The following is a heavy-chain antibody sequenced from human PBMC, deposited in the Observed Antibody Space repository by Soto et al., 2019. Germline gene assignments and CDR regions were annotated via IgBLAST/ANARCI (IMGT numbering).Heavy chain of an antibody. Sequence: ASVKVSCKASGYTFTSYGISWVRQAPGQGLEWMGWISAYNGNTNYAQKFQGRVTITADESTSTAYMELSSLRSEDTAVYYCARDRLHCISTSCYVMGIDYWGQGTLVTVSS. CDR2: ISAYNGNT. CDR3: ARDRLHCISTSCYVMGIDY. J-gene: IGHJ4*02. CDR1: GYTFTSYG. D-gene: IGHD2-2*01. V-gene: IGHV1-18*01.